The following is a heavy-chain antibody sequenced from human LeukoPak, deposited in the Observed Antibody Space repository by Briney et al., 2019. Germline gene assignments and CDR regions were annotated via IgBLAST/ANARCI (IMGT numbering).Heavy chain of an antibody. V-gene: IGHV1-69*06. CDR2: IIPIFGTA. Sequence: GASVKVSCKASGYTFTSYGISWVRQAPGQGLEWMGGIIPIFGTANYAQKFQGRVTITADKSTSTAYMELSSLRSEDTAVYYCATVLLWELRVTAFDIWGQGTMVTVSS. CDR1: GYTFTSYG. J-gene: IGHJ3*02. D-gene: IGHD1-26*01. CDR3: ATVLLWELRVTAFDI.